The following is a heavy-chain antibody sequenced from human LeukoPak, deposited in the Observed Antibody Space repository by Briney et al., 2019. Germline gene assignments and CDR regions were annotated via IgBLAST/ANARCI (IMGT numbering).Heavy chain of an antibody. D-gene: IGHD3-3*01. CDR1: GGSFSGYY. J-gene: IGHJ4*02. V-gene: IGHV4-34*01. CDR3: ARSRITSIFGVVLDYYFDY. CDR2: INHSGST. Sequence: SETLSPTCAVYGGSFSGYYWSWIRQPPGKGLEWIGEINHSGSTNYNPSLKSRVTISVDTSKNQFSLKLSSVTAADTAVYYCARSRITSIFGVVLDYYFDYWGQGTLVTVSS.